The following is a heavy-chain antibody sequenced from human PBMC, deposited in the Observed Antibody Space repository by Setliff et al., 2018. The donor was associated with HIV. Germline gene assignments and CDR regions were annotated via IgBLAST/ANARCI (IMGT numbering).Heavy chain of an antibody. V-gene: IGHV4-4*09. CDR3: ARSPRIGVAGEFEY. D-gene: IGHD6-19*01. CDR2: IYTSGSV. J-gene: IGHJ4*02. CDR1: GGSISSYY. Sequence: SETLSLTCTVSGGSISSYYWSWIRQPPGKGLEWIGYIYTSGSVDYNPSLNSRVTISVDTSKNQFSLKVNSVTAADTAVYYCARSPRIGVAGEFEYWGQGTLVTVS.